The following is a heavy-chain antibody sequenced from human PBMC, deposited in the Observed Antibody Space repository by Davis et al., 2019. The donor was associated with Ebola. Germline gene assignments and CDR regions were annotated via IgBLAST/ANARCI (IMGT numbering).Heavy chain of an antibody. Sequence: KISCMGSGYSFTSYWIGWVRQMPGKGLEWLGIIYPGDSDTRYSPSFQGQVTISADKSISTAYLQWSSLKASDTAMYYCASLPIGDFWSGYYRYWGQGTLVTVSS. V-gene: IGHV5-51*01. CDR3: ASLPIGDFWSGYYRY. CDR2: IYPGDSDT. D-gene: IGHD3-3*01. CDR1: GYSFTSYW. J-gene: IGHJ4*02.